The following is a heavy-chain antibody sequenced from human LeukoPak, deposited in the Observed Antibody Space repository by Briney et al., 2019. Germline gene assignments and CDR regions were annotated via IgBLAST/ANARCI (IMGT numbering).Heavy chain of an antibody. Sequence: GGSLRLSCAASGFTFSSYAMSWVCQAPGKGLEWVSAISGSGGSTYYADSVKGRFTISRDNSKNTLYLQMNSLRAEDTAVYYCAKKYSSGWCFDYWGQGTLVTVSS. CDR2: ISGSGGST. J-gene: IGHJ4*02. CDR3: AKKYSSGWCFDY. CDR1: GFTFSSYA. D-gene: IGHD6-19*01. V-gene: IGHV3-23*01.